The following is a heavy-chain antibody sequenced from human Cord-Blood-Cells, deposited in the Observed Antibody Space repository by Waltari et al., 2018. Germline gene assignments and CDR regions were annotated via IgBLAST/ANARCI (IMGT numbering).Heavy chain of an antibody. CDR2: IKSKTDGGTT. CDR3: TTEGDSSSSYYYYYYMDV. V-gene: IGHV3-15*01. D-gene: IGHD6-6*01. J-gene: IGHJ6*03. CDR1: GFTFSNAW. Sequence: EVQLVESGGGLVKPGGSLRLSCAASGFTFSNAWMSWVRQAPGKGLEWVGRIKSKTDGGTTDYAAPVNGRFTISRDDSKNTLYLQMNSLKTEDTAVYYCTTEGDSSSSYYYYYYMDVWGKGTTVTASS.